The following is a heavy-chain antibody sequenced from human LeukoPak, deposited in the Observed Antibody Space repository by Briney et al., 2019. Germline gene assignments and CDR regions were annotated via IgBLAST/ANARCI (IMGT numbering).Heavy chain of an antibody. Sequence: GGSLRLSCAASGFTFSSYSMNWVRQAPGKGLEWVSSISSSSSYIYYADSVKGRFTISRDNAKNSLYLQMNSLRAEDTAVYYCAGGWGLLRFLEWFFDYWGQGTLVTVSS. V-gene: IGHV3-21*01. CDR1: GFTFSSYS. CDR2: ISSSSSYI. CDR3: AGGWGLLRFLEWFFDY. J-gene: IGHJ4*02. D-gene: IGHD3-3*01.